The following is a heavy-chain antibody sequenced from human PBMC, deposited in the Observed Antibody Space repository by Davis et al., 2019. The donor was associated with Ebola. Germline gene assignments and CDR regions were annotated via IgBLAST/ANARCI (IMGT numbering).Heavy chain of an antibody. D-gene: IGHD2/OR15-2a*01. CDR2: ISSSSTI. CDR3: ARAFSYYYYGMDV. CDR1: GFTFSSYS. V-gene: IGHV3-48*02. J-gene: IGHJ6*04. Sequence: GESLKISCAASGFTFSSYSMNWVRQAPGKGLEWVSYISSSSTIYYADSVKGRFTISRDNAKNSLYLQMNSLRDEDTAVYYCARAFSYYYYGMDVWGKGTTVTVSS.